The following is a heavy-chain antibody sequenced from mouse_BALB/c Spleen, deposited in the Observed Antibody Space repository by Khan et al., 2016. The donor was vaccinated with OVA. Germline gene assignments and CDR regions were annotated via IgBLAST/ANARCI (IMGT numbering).Heavy chain of an antibody. CDR2: ISSSGDT. J-gene: IGHJ2*01. CDR3: ESMIHYYYGSTFEGYYFDY. V-gene: IGHV3-2*02. D-gene: IGHD1-1*01. Sequence: EVQLQESGPGLVKPSQSLSLTCTVTGYSITSDYAWNWIRQFPGNKLECMGYISSSGDTAYNPSLKSRISITWDTSKNQFFLQLNSVTTEDTATYYWESMIHYYYGSTFEGYYFDYWGQGTTRTVSS. CDR1: GYSITSDYA.